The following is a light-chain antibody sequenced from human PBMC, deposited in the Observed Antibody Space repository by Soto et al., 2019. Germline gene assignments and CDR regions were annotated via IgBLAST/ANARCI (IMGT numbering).Light chain of an antibody. CDR2: DAS. CDR1: QGISSY. CDR3: QQVNVYPST. Sequence: IHLTQSPSSLSAFVGDRVTITGRASQGISSYLGWYQQKPGKAPNLLIYDASTLHSGVPSRFSGGGSGTDFTLTISSLQPEDFATYYCQQVNVYPSTFGGGTKVDIK. J-gene: IGKJ4*01. V-gene: IGKV1-9*01.